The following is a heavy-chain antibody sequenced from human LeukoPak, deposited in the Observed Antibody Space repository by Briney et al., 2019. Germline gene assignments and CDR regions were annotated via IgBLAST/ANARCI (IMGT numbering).Heavy chain of an antibody. Sequence: GGSLRLSCTASGFSFSGHWMHWARQLPGKGLVWVSRISPTGSTTSYADSVKGRFTVSRDNAKNTPYLKVNNLRAEDTAVYYCARGPNSNWYGLGFWGQGTLLTVSS. V-gene: IGHV3-74*01. D-gene: IGHD6-13*01. CDR3: ARGPNSNWYGLGF. J-gene: IGHJ4*02. CDR1: GFSFSGHW. CDR2: ISPTGSTT.